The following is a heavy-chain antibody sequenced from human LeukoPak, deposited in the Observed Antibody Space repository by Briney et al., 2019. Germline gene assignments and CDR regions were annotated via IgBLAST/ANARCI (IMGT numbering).Heavy chain of an antibody. Sequence: ASVKVSCKAPGGSFGRYAIHWVRQAPGQGLEWMGGIVPILGTANYAQKFQGRVTITADDSTGTAYMELTSLRSADTAVYYCASSQGYSYGSSYWGQGTLVTVSS. J-gene: IGHJ4*02. V-gene: IGHV1-69*13. CDR2: IVPILGTA. CDR3: ASSQGYSYGSSY. D-gene: IGHD5-18*01. CDR1: GGSFGRYA.